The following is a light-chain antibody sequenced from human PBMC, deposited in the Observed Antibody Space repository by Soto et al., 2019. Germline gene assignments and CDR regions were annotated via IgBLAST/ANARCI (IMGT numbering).Light chain of an antibody. J-gene: IGKJ1*01. Sequence: DIVMTQSPDSLAVSLGERATINCKSSQSVLYSSDNKNYLAWHQQKPGQPPKLLIYWASTRESGVPDRFSGSGSGTDFTLTISSLQAEDVEVYYCQQYYSSPWTVGQGTKVDTK. CDR2: WAS. CDR3: QQYYSSPWT. CDR1: QSVLYSSDNKNY. V-gene: IGKV4-1*01.